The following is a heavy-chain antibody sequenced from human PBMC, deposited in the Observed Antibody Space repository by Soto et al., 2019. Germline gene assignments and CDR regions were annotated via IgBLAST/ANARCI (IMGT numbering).Heavy chain of an antibody. J-gene: IGHJ6*02. CDR3: ARAASLSYYYAVDV. CDR1: GYTFTNYG. Sequence: ASVKVSCKASGYTFTNYGISWVRQAPGQGLEWMGWISAYNGNTDYAQKFQGRVTMTTDTSTSTVYMELRSLRSDDTAVYFCARAASLSYYYAVDVWGQGTTVTVSS. CDR2: ISAYNGNT. V-gene: IGHV1-18*01.